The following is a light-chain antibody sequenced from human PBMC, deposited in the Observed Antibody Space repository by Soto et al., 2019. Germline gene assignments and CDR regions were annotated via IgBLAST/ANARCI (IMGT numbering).Light chain of an antibody. CDR2: GAS. Sequence: EIMMTQSPATLSVSPGERATLSCRASQSVNTNLAWYQQKPGQAPRLLIYGASTRASGIPARFSGSGSGTEFTLTISSLQSEDFAVYYCQQYNNWPPFTFGPGTRVDIK. CDR1: QSVNTN. V-gene: IGKV3-15*01. CDR3: QQYNNWPPFT. J-gene: IGKJ3*01.